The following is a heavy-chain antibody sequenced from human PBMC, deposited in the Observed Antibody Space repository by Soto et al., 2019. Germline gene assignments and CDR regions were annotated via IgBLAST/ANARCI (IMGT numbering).Heavy chain of an antibody. CDR2: AHYSGTT. CDR1: GGSITNYY. CDR3: ARRGLGARFDY. V-gene: IGHV4-59*01. D-gene: IGHD1-26*01. Sequence: QVQLQESGPGLVKPSETLSLTCTVSGGSITNYYWSWIRQPPGKGLEWVGSAHYSGTTHYNPSLKSRLTTSVDTSKNQLSLSLTSVTAADTAVYYCARRGLGARFDYWGQGTLVTVSS. J-gene: IGHJ4*02.